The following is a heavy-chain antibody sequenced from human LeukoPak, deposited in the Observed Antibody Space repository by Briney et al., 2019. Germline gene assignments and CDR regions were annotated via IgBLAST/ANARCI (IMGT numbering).Heavy chain of an antibody. CDR2: ISGSGGST. Sequence: GGSLRLSCAASGFTFSNYGMNWVRQAPGKGLEWVSAISGSGGSTYYADSVKGRFTISRDNSKNTLCLQMNSLRAEDTAVYYCAKDHITMIVATITRLIGAFDIWGQGTMVTVSS. CDR3: AKDHITMIVATITRLIGAFDI. CDR1: GFTFSNYG. D-gene: IGHD3-22*01. V-gene: IGHV3-23*01. J-gene: IGHJ3*02.